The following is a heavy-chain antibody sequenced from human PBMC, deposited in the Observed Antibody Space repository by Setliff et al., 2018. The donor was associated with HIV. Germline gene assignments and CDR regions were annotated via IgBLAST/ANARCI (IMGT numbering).Heavy chain of an antibody. D-gene: IGHD3-16*01. CDR2: IWHDGSNP. V-gene: IGHV3-33*01. J-gene: IGHJ5*02. CDR1: GFTFSYYG. CDR3: ARGTKSVWGRWFDP. Sequence: GGSLRLSCAASGFTFSYYGMHWVRQAPGKGLEWVAVIWHDGSNPSYADSVKGRFTISRDNSKNMLYLEMNSLRAEDTAIYYCARGTKSVWGRWFDPWGQGALVTVSS.